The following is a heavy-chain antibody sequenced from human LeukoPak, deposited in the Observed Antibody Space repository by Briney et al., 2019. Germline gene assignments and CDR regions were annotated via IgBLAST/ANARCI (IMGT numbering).Heavy chain of an antibody. CDR2: IFYTGST. Sequence: SETLSLTCTVSSGSISTSNYYWGWVRQPPGKALEWIGNIFYTGSTYYSPSLKSRVTISLDTSRNQFSLRLNSVTAADTAVYYCAKSNGYGLLDIWGQGTMVTVSS. V-gene: IGHV4-39*07. J-gene: IGHJ3*02. D-gene: IGHD3-10*01. CDR3: AKSNGYGLLDI. CDR1: SGSISTSNYY.